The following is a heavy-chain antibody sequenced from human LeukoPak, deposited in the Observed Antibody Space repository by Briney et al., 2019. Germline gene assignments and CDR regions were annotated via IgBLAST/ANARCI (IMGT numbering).Heavy chain of an antibody. CDR3: ARDRHSSGIRDY. Sequence: GGSLRLSCAASGFTFNNYDTQWVRQAPGKGLEWVAFIQYDGTKKYYADSVRGRFTISRDNSENTLYLQINSLRAEDTAVYYCARDRHSSGIRDYWGQGTLVTVSS. V-gene: IGHV3-30*02. CDR2: IQYDGTKK. D-gene: IGHD3-22*01. J-gene: IGHJ4*02. CDR1: GFTFNNYD.